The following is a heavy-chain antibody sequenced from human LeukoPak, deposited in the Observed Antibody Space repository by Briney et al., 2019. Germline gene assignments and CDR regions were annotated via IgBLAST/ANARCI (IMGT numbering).Heavy chain of an antibody. CDR1: GFTFSSYG. D-gene: IGHD5-24*01. J-gene: IGHJ4*02. V-gene: IGHV3-30*02. CDR2: IRYDGSNK. CDR3: AKSRNGWLQSYFDY. Sequence: GGSLRLSWAASGFTFSSYGMHWVRQAPGKGLEWVAFIRYDGSNKYYADSVKGRFTISRDNSKNTLYLQMNSLRAEDTAVYYCAKSRNGWLQSYFDYWGQGTLVTVSS.